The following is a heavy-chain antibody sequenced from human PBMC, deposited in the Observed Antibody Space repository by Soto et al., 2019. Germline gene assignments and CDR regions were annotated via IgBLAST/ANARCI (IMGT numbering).Heavy chain of an antibody. Sequence: GGSLRLSCAASGFTFSSYAIHWVRQAPGKGLERVAIIWFDGSNKYYADSVKGRFSISRDNSKSTLFLQMDSLRAEDTAVYYCARGQLPAATTYFDFWGQGTLVTVSS. CDR2: IWFDGSNK. V-gene: IGHV3-33*01. D-gene: IGHD2-15*01. J-gene: IGHJ4*02. CDR3: ARGQLPAATTYFDF. CDR1: GFTFSSYA.